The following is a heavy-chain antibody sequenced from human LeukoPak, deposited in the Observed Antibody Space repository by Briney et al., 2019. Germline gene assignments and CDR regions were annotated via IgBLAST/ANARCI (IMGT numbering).Heavy chain of an antibody. D-gene: IGHD2-15*01. CDR3: VKMGYFSTWSTSFDY. Sequence: PGGSLRLSCAASGFTVRSNYISGVRQAPGKGLEWVSTIYNVGNTYYADSVKGRFTISRDNSTNTLYLQMNSLSAEDTSLYYCVKMGYFSTWSTSFDYWGQGTLVTVSS. V-gene: IGHV3-66*01. CDR1: GFTVRSNY. J-gene: IGHJ4*02. CDR2: IYNVGNT.